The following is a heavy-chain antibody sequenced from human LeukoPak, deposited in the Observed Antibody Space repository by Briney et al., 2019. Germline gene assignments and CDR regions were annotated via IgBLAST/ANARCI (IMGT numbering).Heavy chain of an antibody. Sequence: PSETLSLTCTVSGGSISSSTHCWSWVRQPPGKGLEWIGCMYYSGNTYYSPSLKSRVTISVDRSKNQLSLKLSSVTAADTAMYYCASGGYSYGFDYWGQGTLVTVSS. CDR2: MYYSGNT. CDR3: ASGGYSYGFDY. V-gene: IGHV4-39*07. CDR1: GGSISSSTHC. D-gene: IGHD5-18*01. J-gene: IGHJ4*02.